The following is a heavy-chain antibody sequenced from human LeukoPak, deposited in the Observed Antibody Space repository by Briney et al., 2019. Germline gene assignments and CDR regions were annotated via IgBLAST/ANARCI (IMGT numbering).Heavy chain of an antibody. CDR1: GFTFTSIA. Sequence: PGGSLRLSCAASGFTFTSIAMTWVRQAPGKGLEGVSTIRGTGDSTHYADSVKGRFIISRDKSKNMLYLQMNSLRAEDTAVYYCASLVSSINSQPDFWGQGTLVTVSS. CDR2: IRGTGDST. D-gene: IGHD3-9*01. J-gene: IGHJ4*02. CDR3: ASLVSSINSQPDF. V-gene: IGHV3-23*01.